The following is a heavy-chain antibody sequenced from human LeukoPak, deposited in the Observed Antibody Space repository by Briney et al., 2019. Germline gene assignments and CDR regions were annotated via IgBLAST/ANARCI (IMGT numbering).Heavy chain of an antibody. CDR2: ISYDGSNK. CDR1: GFTFSSYA. V-gene: IGHV3-30-3*01. D-gene: IGHD1-1*01. J-gene: IGHJ4*02. CDR3: ARARTGMDNLDY. Sequence: PGRSLRLSCAASGFTFSSYAMHWVRQAPGKGLEWVAVISYDGSNKYYADSVKGRFTISRDNAKSSLYLQMNSLRAEDTAVYYCARARTGMDNLDYWGQGTLVTVSS.